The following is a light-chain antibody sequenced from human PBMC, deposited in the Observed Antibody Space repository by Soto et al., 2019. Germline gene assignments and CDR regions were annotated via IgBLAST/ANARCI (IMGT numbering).Light chain of an antibody. CDR1: QPISSVY. V-gene: IGKV3-20*01. CDR3: QRDGSSPT. J-gene: IGKJ1*01. Sequence: EILLMQTPGTLSLSPGERATRSCRASQPISSVYLAWYQQKPGQAPRLLIFGAATRAADIPDRFSGSGSGTDFTLTISRLEPEDFAVYYCQRDGSSPTFGQGTKVDIK. CDR2: GAA.